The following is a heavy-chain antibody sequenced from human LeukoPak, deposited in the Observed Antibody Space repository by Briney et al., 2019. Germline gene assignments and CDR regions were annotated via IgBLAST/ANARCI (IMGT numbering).Heavy chain of an antibody. D-gene: IGHD6-13*01. CDR3: AKIVAAAGFDY. J-gene: IGHJ4*01. V-gene: IGHV3-30*18. Sequence: PGGSLRLSCAASGFTFSSYGMHWVRQAPGQGLEWVAVISYDGSNKYYADSVKGRFTISRDNSKSTLYLQMNSLRAEDTAVYYCAKIVAAAGFDYCGHGTLVTVSS. CDR1: GFTFSSYG. CDR2: ISYDGSNK.